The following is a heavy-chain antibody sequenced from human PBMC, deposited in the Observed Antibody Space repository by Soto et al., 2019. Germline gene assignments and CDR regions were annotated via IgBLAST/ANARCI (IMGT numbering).Heavy chain of an antibody. CDR1: GFTFSSYG. V-gene: IGHV3-30*03. Sequence: LRLSCAASGFTFSSYGMHWVRQAPGKGLEWVAVISYDGSNKYYADSVKGRFTISRDNSKNTLYLQMNSLRAEDTAVYYCAPDPLYAAFDIWGQGTMVTVSS. CDR2: ISYDGSNK. D-gene: IGHD3-16*01. CDR3: APDPLYAAFDI. J-gene: IGHJ3*02.